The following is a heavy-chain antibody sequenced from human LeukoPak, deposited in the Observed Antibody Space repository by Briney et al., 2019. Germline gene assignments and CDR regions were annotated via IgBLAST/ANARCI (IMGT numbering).Heavy chain of an antibody. D-gene: IGHD3-3*01. V-gene: IGHV4-30-4*01. CDR3: ARRSGFSPNWFDP. CDR1: GGSISSGDYY. Sequence: SQTLSLTCTVSGGSISSGDYYWTWIRQPPGKGLEWIGYIYYTGGTLYNQSLKSRVTISLDTPKNQFSLKLTSVTAADTAVYYCARRSGFSPNWFDPWGQGTLVTVSS. CDR2: IYYTGGT. J-gene: IGHJ5*02.